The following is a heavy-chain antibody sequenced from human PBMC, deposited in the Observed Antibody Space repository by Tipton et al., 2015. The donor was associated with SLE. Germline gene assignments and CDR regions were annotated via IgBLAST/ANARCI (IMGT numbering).Heavy chain of an antibody. V-gene: IGHV3-21*03. D-gene: IGHD6-6*01. J-gene: IGHJ1*01. CDR2: ISSSSSYI. CDR3: ARDSRSLEYFQH. CDR1: GFTFSSYS. Sequence: SLRLSCAASGFTFSSYSMNWVRQAPGKGLEWVSSISSSSSYIYYADSVKGRFTISRDNAKNSLYLQMNSLRAEDTAVYYCARDSRSLEYFQHWGQGTLVTVSS.